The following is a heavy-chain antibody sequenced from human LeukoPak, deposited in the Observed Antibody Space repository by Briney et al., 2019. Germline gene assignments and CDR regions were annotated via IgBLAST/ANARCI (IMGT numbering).Heavy chain of an antibody. CDR3: ARDPGLDPYYYYYYMDV. J-gene: IGHJ6*03. Sequence: VGSLRLSCAASGFTFSSYAMHWVRQAPGKGLEYVSAISSNGGSTYYANSVKGRFTISRDNSKNTLYLQMGSLRAEDMAVYYCARDPGLDPYYYYYYMDVWGKGTTVTVSS. CDR1: GFTFSSYA. CDR2: ISSNGGST. V-gene: IGHV3-64*01. D-gene: IGHD6-19*01.